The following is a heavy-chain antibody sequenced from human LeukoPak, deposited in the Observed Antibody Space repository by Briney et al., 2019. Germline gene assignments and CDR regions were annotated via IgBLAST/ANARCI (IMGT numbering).Heavy chain of an antibody. J-gene: IGHJ4*02. CDR1: GFIVSSSY. CDR2: IDIGGGTT. CDR3: VNEVRPNDY. Sequence: PGGSLRLSCAVSGFIVSSSYMSWVRQAPGKGLEWVSSIDIGGGTTYYADSVKGRFTISRGNSKNTLYVQMNSLRADDTALYFCVNEVRPNDYWGRGTLVTVSS. D-gene: IGHD4/OR15-4a*01. V-gene: IGHV3-53*01.